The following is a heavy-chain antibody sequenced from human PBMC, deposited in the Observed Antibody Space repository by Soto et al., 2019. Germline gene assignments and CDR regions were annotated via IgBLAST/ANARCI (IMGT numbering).Heavy chain of an antibody. CDR1: EFTFSAYW. CDR2: IRQDGGEK. V-gene: IGHV3-7*01. D-gene: IGHD4-17*01. J-gene: IGHJ4*02. CDR3: ASEYGDHLKFFDY. Sequence: PGGSLRLSCETFEFTFSAYWMSWVRQAPGKGLEWVANIRQDGGEKYYVDSVKGRFTISRDNAKNSVYLQMNSLRVEDTAIYYCASEYGDHLKFFDYWGPGTMVTASS.